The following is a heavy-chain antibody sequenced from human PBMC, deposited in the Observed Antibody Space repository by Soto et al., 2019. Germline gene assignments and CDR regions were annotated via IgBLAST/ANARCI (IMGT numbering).Heavy chain of an antibody. CDR1: GGSISSYY. D-gene: IGHD4-17*01. V-gene: IGHV4-59*08. CDR3: ARHGDTKAVTDGYWFDP. J-gene: IGHJ5*02. CDR2: IYYSGST. Sequence: SETLSLTCTVSGGSISSYYWSWIRQPPGKGLEWIGYIYYSGSTNYNPSLKSRVTISVDTSKNQFSLKLSSVTAADTAVYYCARHGDTKAVTDGYWFDPWGQGTLVTVSS.